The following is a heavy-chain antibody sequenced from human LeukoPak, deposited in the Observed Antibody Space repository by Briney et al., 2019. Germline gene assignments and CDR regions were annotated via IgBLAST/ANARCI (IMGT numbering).Heavy chain of an antibody. D-gene: IGHD3-10*01. CDR2: ISSSGSTI. Sequence: PGGSLRLPCAASGFIFSSYEMNWVRQAPGKGLECVSYISSSGSTIYYADSVKGRFTISRDNAKNSLYLQMNSLRVDDTAVYYCARKSTMVRRAMDVWGQGTTVTVSS. J-gene: IGHJ6*02. CDR1: GFIFSSYE. CDR3: ARKSTMVRRAMDV. V-gene: IGHV3-48*03.